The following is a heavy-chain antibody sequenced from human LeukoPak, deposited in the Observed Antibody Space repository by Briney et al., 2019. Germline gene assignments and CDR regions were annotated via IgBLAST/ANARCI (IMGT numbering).Heavy chain of an antibody. CDR3: ARHGYTSGWVRS. CDR2: ISSSGSGGNT. Sequence: PGGSLRLSCVASGVTLSNYAMSWARRAPGKGLEWVSGISSSGSGGNTYYADSVKGRFTISRDSSRNTLFLHMNTLRAEDTAIYYCARHGYTSGWVRSWGQGTLVTVST. D-gene: IGHD6-19*01. CDR1: GVTLSNYA. V-gene: IGHV3-23*01. J-gene: IGHJ4*02.